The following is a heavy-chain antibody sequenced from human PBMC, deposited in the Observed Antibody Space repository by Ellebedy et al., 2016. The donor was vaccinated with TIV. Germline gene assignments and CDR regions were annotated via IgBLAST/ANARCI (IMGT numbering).Heavy chain of an antibody. CDR1: GFTFDSYA. V-gene: IGHV3-23*01. J-gene: IGHJ4*02. D-gene: IGHD6-19*01. CDR3: AKTRYGSGRYYFAY. CDR2: ITGGGSNT. Sequence: GGSLRLXCAASGFTFDSYAMSWVRQAPGKGLEWVSGITGGGSNTYYADSVRGRFTISRDNSRNSLFLQMNSLRVEDTAVYYCAKTRYGSGRYYFAYWGQGALVTVSS.